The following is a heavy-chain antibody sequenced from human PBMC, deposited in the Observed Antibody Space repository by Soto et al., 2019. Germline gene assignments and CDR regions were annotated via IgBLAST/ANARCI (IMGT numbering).Heavy chain of an antibody. Sequence: QVRLVQSGAEVKKPGASVKVSCKASGYTFTSYGISWVRQAPGQGLEWMGWISAYNGNTNYAQKLQGRVTMTTDTSTSKAYMERRSLRSDDTAVYYCVWDRVVAATSFPGYWGQGTLVTVSS. CDR1: GYTFTSYG. D-gene: IGHD2-15*01. CDR2: ISAYNGNT. V-gene: IGHV1-18*01. CDR3: VWDRVVAATSFPGY. J-gene: IGHJ4*02.